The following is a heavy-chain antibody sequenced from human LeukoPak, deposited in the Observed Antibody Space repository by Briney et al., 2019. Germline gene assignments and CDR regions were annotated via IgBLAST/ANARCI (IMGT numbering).Heavy chain of an antibody. Sequence: PSETLSLTCTVSGGSISRGGYYWSWIRQPPGKGLEWIGYIYHSGSTYYNPSLKSRVTISVDRSKNQFSLKLSSVTAADTAVYYCARDRFYCSSTSCDVGATDYWGQGTLVTVSS. CDR1: GGSISRGGYY. CDR3: ARDRFYCSSTSCDVGATDY. V-gene: IGHV4-30-2*01. CDR2: IYHSGST. D-gene: IGHD2-2*01. J-gene: IGHJ4*02.